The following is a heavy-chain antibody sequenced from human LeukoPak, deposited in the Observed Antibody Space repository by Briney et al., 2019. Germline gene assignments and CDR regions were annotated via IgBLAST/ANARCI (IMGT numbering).Heavy chain of an antibody. V-gene: IGHV3-23*01. CDR3: AKDHRVGQLLLLP. D-gene: IGHD2-15*01. Sequence: PGGSLRLSCAASGFTFSSYAMTWVRQAPGVGLEWVSTISGGGGSTYYADSVKGRFTISRDNSKNTLYLQMNNVGAEATAVYYCAKDHRVGQLLLLPWGQGTLVTVSS. CDR2: ISGGGGST. CDR1: GFTFSSYA. J-gene: IGHJ5*02.